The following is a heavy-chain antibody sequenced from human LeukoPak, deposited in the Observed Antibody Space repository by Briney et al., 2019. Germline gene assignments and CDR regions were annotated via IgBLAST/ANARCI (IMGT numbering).Heavy chain of an antibody. V-gene: IGHV4-39*01. CDR1: GGSITTGDYY. J-gene: IGHJ6*02. CDR3: AKHQCSSTRCYSFYYYGMDV. D-gene: IGHD2-2*02. Sequence: SETLSLTCTVSGGSITTGDYYWGWIRQPPGQGLEWIGSIYYSWSTYYNPSLKSRVTISVDTSKNQFSLNLSSVTAADTAVYYCAKHQCSSTRCYSFYYYGMDVWGQGTTVTVSS. CDR2: IYYSWST.